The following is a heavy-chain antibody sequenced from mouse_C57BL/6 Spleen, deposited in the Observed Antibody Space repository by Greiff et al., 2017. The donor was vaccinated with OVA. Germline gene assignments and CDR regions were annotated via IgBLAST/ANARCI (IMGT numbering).Heavy chain of an antibody. CDR1: GFTFTDYY. J-gene: IGHJ1*03. D-gene: IGHD2-4*01. CDR2: IRNKANGYTT. V-gene: IGHV7-3*01. Sequence: EVKVVESGGGLVQPGGSLSLSCAASGFTFTDYYMSWVRQPPGKALEWLGFIRNKANGYTTEYSASVKGLFTISRDNSQNVLYLQMNALRAVDSATYYCESSTYYDYDDWYFDVWGTGTAVTVSS. CDR3: ESSTYYDYDDWYFDV.